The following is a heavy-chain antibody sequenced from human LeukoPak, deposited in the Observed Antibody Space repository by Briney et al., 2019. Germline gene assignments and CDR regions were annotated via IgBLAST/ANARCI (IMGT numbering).Heavy chain of an antibody. CDR3: ARSVLY. V-gene: IGHV4-38-2*01. Sequence: SETLSLTCAVSGYSISSGYYWGWIRQPPGKGREWIGSIHHSGTTYYNPSLKSRVSISVDTSKNQFSLKLISVTAADTAVYYCARSVLYWGQGTLVSVSS. CDR2: IHHSGTT. CDR1: GYSISSGYY. J-gene: IGHJ4*02.